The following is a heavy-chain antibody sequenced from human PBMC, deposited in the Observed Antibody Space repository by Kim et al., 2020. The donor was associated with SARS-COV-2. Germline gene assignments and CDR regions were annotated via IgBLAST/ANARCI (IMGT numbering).Heavy chain of an antibody. CDR1: GGSFSNYY. CDR2: INHSGST. CDR3: AWIEVFDFGY. Sequence: SETLSLTCAVYGGSFSNYYWSWIRQSPGKGLEWIGEINHSGSTNYNPSLKSRVTISVDTSKNQFSLKLSSVTAAATAVYYCAWIEVFDFGYWGQGTLVT. D-gene: IGHD2-2*03. V-gene: IGHV4-34*01. J-gene: IGHJ4*02.